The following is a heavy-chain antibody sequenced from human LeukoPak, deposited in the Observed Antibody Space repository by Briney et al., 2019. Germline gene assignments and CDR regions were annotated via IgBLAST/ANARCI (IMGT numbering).Heavy chain of an antibody. CDR1: GYSFETYW. V-gene: IGHV5-51*01. CDR3: ARHESTGRQL. CDR2: IYPRDSDA. Sequence: GESLKISCQGSGYSFETYWIGWVRQMPGKGLEWMGIIYPRDSDARYSPSFRGQVTISADKSINTAFLQWRSLKASDTAMYYCARHESTGRQLWGQGTLVTVSS. J-gene: IGHJ1*01. D-gene: IGHD3-10*01.